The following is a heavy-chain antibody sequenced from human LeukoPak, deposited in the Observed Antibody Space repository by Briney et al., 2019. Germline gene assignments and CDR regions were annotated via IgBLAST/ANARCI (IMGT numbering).Heavy chain of an antibody. CDR3: AKVWLRGIYSMVNYFDY. Sequence: PGGSLRLSCAASGFTFSSYATSWVRQAPGKGLEWVSAISGSGGSTYYADSVKGRFTISRDNSKNTLYLQMNSLRAEDTAVYYCAKVWLRGIYSMVNYFDYWGQGTLVTVSS. D-gene: IGHD5-18*01. CDR2: ISGSGGST. J-gene: IGHJ4*02. V-gene: IGHV3-23*01. CDR1: GFTFSSYA.